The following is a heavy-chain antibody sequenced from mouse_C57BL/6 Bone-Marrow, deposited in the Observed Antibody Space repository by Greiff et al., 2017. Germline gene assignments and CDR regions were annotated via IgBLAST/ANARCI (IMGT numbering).Heavy chain of an antibody. CDR2: IDPSDSYT. CDR3: AREIYYYGSSPPWFAY. Sequence: QVQLQQPGAELVMPGASVKLSCKASGYTFTSYWMHWVKQRPGQGLEWIGEIDPSDSYTNYNQKFKGKSTLTVGKSSSTAYMQLSSLTSEDSAVYYCAREIYYYGSSPPWFAYWGQGTLVTVSA. V-gene: IGHV1-69*01. J-gene: IGHJ3*01. CDR1: GYTFTSYW. D-gene: IGHD1-1*01.